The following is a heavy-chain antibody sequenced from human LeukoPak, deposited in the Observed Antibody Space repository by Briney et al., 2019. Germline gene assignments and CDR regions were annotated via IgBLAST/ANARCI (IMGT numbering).Heavy chain of an antibody. J-gene: IGHJ6*03. CDR1: GYSISSAYY. CDR2: VFHSGSP. D-gene: IGHD4-17*01. Sequence: SETLSLTCAVSGYSISSAYYWGWIRQPPGKGLEWIGSVFHSGSPYYNPSLKSRVTISIDTSKNQFSLKLCSVTAADTALYYCAREDGDVFNFYYMDVWGKGTTVTVSS. V-gene: IGHV4-38-2*02. CDR3: AREDGDVFNFYYMDV.